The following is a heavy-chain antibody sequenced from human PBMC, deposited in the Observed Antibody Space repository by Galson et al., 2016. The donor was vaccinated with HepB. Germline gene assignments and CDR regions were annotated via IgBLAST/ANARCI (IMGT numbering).Heavy chain of an antibody. V-gene: IGHV3-23*01. Sequence: SLRLSCAASGFTFTAHAMSWVRLVPGKGLAWVAVVSGNGGTIYYSDSVKGRFTISRDNSKNTLYLQMNSLRAEDAATYYCAKEMRWLKLGLDYWGQGTRVTVSS. CDR2: VSGNGGTI. CDR3: AKEMRWLKLGLDY. J-gene: IGHJ4*02. CDR1: GFTFTAHA. D-gene: IGHD5-24*01.